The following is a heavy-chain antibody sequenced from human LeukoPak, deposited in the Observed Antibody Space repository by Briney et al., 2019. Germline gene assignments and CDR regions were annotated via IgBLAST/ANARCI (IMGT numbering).Heavy chain of an antibody. CDR3: ARGSIAPDY. CDR1: GDSINNSSYY. Sequence: PSETLSLTCTVSGDSINNSSYYWGWIRQPPGKGLEWIGSIHYSGSTYYNPSLKSRVTISVDTSKNQFSLRLSSVTAADTAVYYCARGSIAPDYWGQGTLVTVSS. J-gene: IGHJ4*02. V-gene: IGHV4-39*01. CDR2: IHYSGST. D-gene: IGHD6-6*01.